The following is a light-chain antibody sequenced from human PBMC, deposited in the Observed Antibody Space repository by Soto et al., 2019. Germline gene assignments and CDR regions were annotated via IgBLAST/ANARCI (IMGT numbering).Light chain of an antibody. CDR2: GAY. V-gene: IGKV3-15*01. CDR3: QQFNNWPRT. CDR1: LSVSSN. Sequence: ILMTQSLATLSVSPGERVTLSCRASLSVSSNLAWYQQKPGQAPRLLIYGAYSIATGIPARFSGSGSGTEFTLTIRILQSEDFSVYYCQQFNNWPRTFGQGNRVHIK. J-gene: IGKJ1*01.